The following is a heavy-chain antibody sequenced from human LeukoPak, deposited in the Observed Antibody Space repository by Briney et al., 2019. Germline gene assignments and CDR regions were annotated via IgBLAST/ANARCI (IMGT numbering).Heavy chain of an antibody. CDR3: AKAAGRDGYNRVLNWFDP. D-gene: IGHD5-24*01. J-gene: IGHJ5*02. CDR2: ISGSGGST. V-gene: IGHV3-23*01. CDR1: GFTFSSYA. Sequence: PGGSLRLSCAASGFTFSSYAMSWVRQVPGKGLEWVSAISGSGGSTYYADSLKGRFTISRDNSKNTLYLQMNSLRAEDTAVYYCAKAAGRDGYNRVLNWFDPWGQGTLVTVSS.